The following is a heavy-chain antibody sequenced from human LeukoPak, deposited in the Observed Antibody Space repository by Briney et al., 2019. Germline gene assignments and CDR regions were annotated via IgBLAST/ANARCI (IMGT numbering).Heavy chain of an antibody. CDR3: ASTRGSSASRGFDI. V-gene: IGHV4-4*02. J-gene: IGHJ3*02. CDR2: IYHRGST. CDR1: GGSISSSNW. D-gene: IGHD3-16*01. Sequence: SGTLSLTCAVSGGSISSSNWWSWVRQPPGKGLEWIGEIYHRGSTNYNPSLKSRVTISVDKSKNQFSLKLSSVTAADTAVYYCASTRGSSASRGFDIWGQGTMVTVSS.